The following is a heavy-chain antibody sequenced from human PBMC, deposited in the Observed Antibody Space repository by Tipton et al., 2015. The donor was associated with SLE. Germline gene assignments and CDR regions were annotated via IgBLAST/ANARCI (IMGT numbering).Heavy chain of an antibody. J-gene: IGHJ3*02. V-gene: IGHV3-20*04. CDR3: ARSGLRYFDWLVDAFDI. D-gene: IGHD3-9*01. CDR1: GYIFDDYG. CDR2: IKWNGAST. Sequence: SLRLSCTISGYIFDDYGMSWVRQGPGKGLEWISGIKWNGASTGYADSVKGRFTISRDNGKKSVYLQMNSLRAEDTALYYCARSGLRYFDWLVDAFDIWGQGTMVTVSS.